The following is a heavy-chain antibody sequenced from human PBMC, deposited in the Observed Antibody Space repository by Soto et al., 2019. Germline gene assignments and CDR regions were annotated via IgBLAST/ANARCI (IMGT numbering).Heavy chain of an antibody. CDR2: IWYDGSNK. CDR1: GFTFSSYG. J-gene: IGHJ4*02. D-gene: IGHD6-19*01. Sequence: GGSLRLSCAASGFTFSSYGMHWVRQAPGKGLEWVAVIWYDGSNKYYADSVKGRFTISRDNSKNTLYLQMNSLRAEDTAVYYCARGTRDRQIAVAGPFDYWGQGTLVTVSS. V-gene: IGHV3-33*01. CDR3: ARGTRDRQIAVAGPFDY.